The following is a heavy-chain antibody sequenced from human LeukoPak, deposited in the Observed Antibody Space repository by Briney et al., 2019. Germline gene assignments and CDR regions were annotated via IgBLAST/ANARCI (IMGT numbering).Heavy chain of an antibody. CDR2: MNPNSGNT. Sequence: GASVKVSCKASGYTFTSYDINWVRKATGQGLEWMGWMNPNSGNTGYAQKFQGRVTMTRNTSISTAYMELSSLRSEDTAVYYCARVGGSGSYLYYYYGMDVWGQGTTVTVSS. J-gene: IGHJ6*02. D-gene: IGHD3-10*01. CDR1: GYTFTSYD. V-gene: IGHV1-8*01. CDR3: ARVGGSGSYLYYYYGMDV.